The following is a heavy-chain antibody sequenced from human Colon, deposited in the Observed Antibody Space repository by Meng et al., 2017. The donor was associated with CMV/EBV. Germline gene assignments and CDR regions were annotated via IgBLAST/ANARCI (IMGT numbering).Heavy chain of an antibody. CDR3: ARGSGPLFPGAFDI. CDR1: PFNVVNTY. Sequence: GSLRLSCAGSPFNVVNTYMSWVRQAPGKGLEWVSLIYSGGPRHYADSVKGRFTISRDNSNNILYLQMNSLRAEDTAVYYCARGSGPLFPGAFDIWGQGTMVTVSS. D-gene: IGHD3-10*02. V-gene: IGHV3-53*01. CDR2: IYSGGPR. J-gene: IGHJ3*02.